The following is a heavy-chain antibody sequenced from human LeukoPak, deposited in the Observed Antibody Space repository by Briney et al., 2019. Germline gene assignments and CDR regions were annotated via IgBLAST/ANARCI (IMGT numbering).Heavy chain of an antibody. CDR1: GFTFSSYA. J-gene: IGHJ4*02. D-gene: IGHD3-22*01. Sequence: GGSLRLSCAASGFTFSSYAMHWVRQAPGEGLEWVAVISYDGSNKYYADSVKGRFTISRDNSKNTLYLQMNSLRAEDTAVYYCARALSPAIVVVTDLGYWGQGTLVTVSS. CDR3: ARALSPAIVVVTDLGY. CDR2: ISYDGSNK. V-gene: IGHV3-30*04.